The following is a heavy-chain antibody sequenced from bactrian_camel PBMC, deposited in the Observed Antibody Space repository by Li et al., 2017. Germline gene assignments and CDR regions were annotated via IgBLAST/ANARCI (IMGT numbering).Heavy chain of an antibody. CDR3: AAGRYWKLLSLVSGDYNY. CDR1: GYTYSRGC. D-gene: IGHD2*01. CDR2: ITSRGTT. Sequence: HVQLVESGGGSVQAGGSLTLSCAASGYTYSRGCMGWFRQAPGKGRDFVATITSRGTTTYTDSVKGRFTISKDNTRNTLYLQMNSLKPEDTAMYYCAAGRYWKLLSLVSGDYNYWGQGTQVTVS. V-gene: IGHV3S53*01. J-gene: IGHJ4*01.